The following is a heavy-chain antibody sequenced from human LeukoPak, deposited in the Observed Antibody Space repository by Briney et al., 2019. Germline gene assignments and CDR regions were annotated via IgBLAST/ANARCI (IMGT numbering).Heavy chain of an antibody. CDR1: GGSTSSYY. D-gene: IGHD6-13*01. V-gene: IGHV4-59*01. CDR2: IYNSGST. J-gene: IGHJ1*01. CDR3: ARSLAYSSSWGVYFQH. Sequence: SETLSLTCTVSGGSTSSYYWSWIRQPPGKGLEWIGYIYNSGSTNYNPSLKSRVTISVDTSKNQFSLKLSSVTAADTAVYYCARSLAYSSSWGVYFQHWAREPWSPSPQ.